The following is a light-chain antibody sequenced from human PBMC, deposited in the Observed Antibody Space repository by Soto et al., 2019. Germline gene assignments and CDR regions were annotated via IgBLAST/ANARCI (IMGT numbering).Light chain of an antibody. CDR3: CSYAGSSTYV. V-gene: IGLV2-23*01. Sequence: QSVLTQPASVSGSHGQSITISCTGTSSDVGRYNIVSWYQQHPGKAPKLMIYEGSKRPSGVSNRFSGSKSGNTASLTISGLQAEDEADYYCCSYAGSSTYVFGTGTKSPS. CDR1: SSDVGRYNI. J-gene: IGLJ1*01. CDR2: EGS.